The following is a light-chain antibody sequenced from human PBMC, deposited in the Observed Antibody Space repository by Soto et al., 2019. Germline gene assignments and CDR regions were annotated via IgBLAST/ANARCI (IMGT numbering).Light chain of an antibody. CDR3: QQYGSSPWT. Sequence: VLTQSPGTLSLSPGERATLSCRASQSVSSNYLAWYQQKPGQAPRPLIYGASSRATGIPDRFSGSGAGTDFTLTISRLESEDFAVYYCQQYGSSPWTFGQGTKVDIK. J-gene: IGKJ1*01. V-gene: IGKV3-20*01. CDR1: QSVSSNY. CDR2: GAS.